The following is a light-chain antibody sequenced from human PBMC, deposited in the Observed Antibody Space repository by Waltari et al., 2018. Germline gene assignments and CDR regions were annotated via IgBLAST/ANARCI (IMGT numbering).Light chain of an antibody. CDR3: QQYNNWLPYT. CDR2: GGS. V-gene: IGKV3-15*01. Sequence: EIVMTQSPATLSVSPGERATLSCRASQSISTNLAWYQQKPGQATRLLISGGSTRATGIPGRFSGSGSGTEFTLTISSLQSEDFAIYYCQQYNNWLPYTFGQGTKLEIK. CDR1: QSISTN. J-gene: IGKJ2*01.